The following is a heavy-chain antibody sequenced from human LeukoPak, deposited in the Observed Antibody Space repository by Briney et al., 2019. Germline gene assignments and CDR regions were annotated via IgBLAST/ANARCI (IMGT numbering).Heavy chain of an antibody. D-gene: IGHD2-15*01. V-gene: IGHV1-69*05. CDR1: GGTFSSYA. CDR2: IIPIFGTA. Sequence: SVKVSCKASGGTFSSYAISWVRQAPGQGLEWMGGIIPIFGTANYAQKFQGRVTITTDESTSTAYLQWSSLKASDTAMYYCATGSGGTWGRAFDIWGQGTMVTVSS. J-gene: IGHJ3*02. CDR3: ATGSGGTWGRAFDI.